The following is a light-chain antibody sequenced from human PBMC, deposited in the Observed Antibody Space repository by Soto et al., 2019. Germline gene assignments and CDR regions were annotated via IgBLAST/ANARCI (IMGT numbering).Light chain of an antibody. CDR1: QSVSSSY. J-gene: IGKJ1*01. CDR3: QHYGRSPTWT. Sequence: EIVLTQSPGTLSLSPGETATLSCRASQSVSSSYLAWYQQKPGQAPRLLIYAASSRATGIPDRFSGSGSGTDFTPTISRLEPEDFAVYYCQHYGRSPTWTCSQGTKVDIK. V-gene: IGKV3-20*01. CDR2: AAS.